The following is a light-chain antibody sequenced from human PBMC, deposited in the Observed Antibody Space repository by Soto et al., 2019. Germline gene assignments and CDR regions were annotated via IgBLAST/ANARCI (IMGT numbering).Light chain of an antibody. J-gene: IGKJ4*01. CDR3: QQLSRYPLT. Sequence: DIQLSQSPSFLSASVGDTVTITCRASQALSNYLAWYQQKPGKAPDLLIYSASTLQSGVPSRFSGSGSETAFSLTIRALQPEDFATYYCQQLSRYPLTFGGGTRVDIK. CDR2: SAS. CDR1: QALSNY. V-gene: IGKV1-9*01.